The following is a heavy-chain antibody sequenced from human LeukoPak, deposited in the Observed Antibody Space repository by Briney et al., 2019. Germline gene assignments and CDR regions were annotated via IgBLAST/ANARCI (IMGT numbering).Heavy chain of an antibody. V-gene: IGHV3-30-3*01. CDR3: AKAYSSSWYSDFFDY. Sequence: GGSLRLSCAASGFTFSSYAIHWVRQAPGKGLEWVAVISYDGSNKYYADSVKGRFTISRDNSKNTLYLQMNSLRAEDTAVYYCAKAYSSSWYSDFFDYWGQGTLVTVSS. J-gene: IGHJ4*02. CDR1: GFTFSSYA. CDR2: ISYDGSNK. D-gene: IGHD6-13*01.